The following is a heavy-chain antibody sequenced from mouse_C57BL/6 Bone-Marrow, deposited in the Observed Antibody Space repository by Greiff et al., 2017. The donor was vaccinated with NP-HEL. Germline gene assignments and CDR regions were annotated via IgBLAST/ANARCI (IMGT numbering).Heavy chain of an antibody. Sequence: VQVVESGAELVKPGASVKMSCKASGYTFTTYPIEWVKQNHGKSLEWIGNFNPYNDDTKYNEKFKGKATLTVEKSSSTVYLELSRLTSDDSAVYYCARQGYPYAMDYWGQGTSVTVSS. J-gene: IGHJ4*01. CDR3: ARQGYPYAMDY. CDR1: GYTFTTYP. D-gene: IGHD2-2*01. V-gene: IGHV1-47*01. CDR2: FNPYNDDT.